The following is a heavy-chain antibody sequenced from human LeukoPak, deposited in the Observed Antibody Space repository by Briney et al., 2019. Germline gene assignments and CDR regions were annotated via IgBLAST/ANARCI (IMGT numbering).Heavy chain of an antibody. CDR2: IYSGGST. CDR3: AKASSSKYNYYYYMDV. CDR1: GFTVSSNY. Sequence: GGSLRLSCAASGFTVSSNYMSWVRQAPGKGLEWVSVIYSGGSTYYADSVKGRFTISRDNSKNTLYLQMNSLRAEDTAVYYCAKASSSKYNYYYYMDVWGKGTTVTVSS. V-gene: IGHV3-53*01. D-gene: IGHD6-6*01. J-gene: IGHJ6*03.